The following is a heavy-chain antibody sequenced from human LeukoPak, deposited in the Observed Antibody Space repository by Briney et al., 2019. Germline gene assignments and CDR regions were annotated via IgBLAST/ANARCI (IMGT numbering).Heavy chain of an antibody. CDR1: GFTLSNYG. Sequence: PGGSLRLSCAASGFTLSNYGMHWVRQAPGKGLEWVAVVWYDGSNKYYADSVKGRFTISRDNSKNTLYLQMNSLRAEDTAVYYCAKDLSMILVVSDAFDIWGQGTMVTVSS. CDR3: AKDLSMILVVSDAFDI. J-gene: IGHJ3*02. V-gene: IGHV3-33*06. D-gene: IGHD3-22*01. CDR2: VWYDGSNK.